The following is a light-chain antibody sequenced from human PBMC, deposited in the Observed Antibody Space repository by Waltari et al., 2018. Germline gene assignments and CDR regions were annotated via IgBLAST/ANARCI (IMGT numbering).Light chain of an antibody. V-gene: IGKV1-12*01. CDR3: QQGNSFPYT. CDR1: QDIGSW. CDR2: AAS. Sequence: DIQMTQSPPSLPAPVEARVTITCRASQDIGSWLAWYQQKPGKAPKLLIDAASRLESGVPPRFSGSGSGTDFILAISSLQPEDCGTFYCQQGNSFPYTFGQGTKLEI. J-gene: IGKJ2*01.